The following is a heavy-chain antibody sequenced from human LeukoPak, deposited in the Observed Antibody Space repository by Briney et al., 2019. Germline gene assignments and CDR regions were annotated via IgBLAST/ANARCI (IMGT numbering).Heavy chain of an antibody. CDR2: IYTTSRTI. V-gene: IGHV3-11*01. J-gene: IGHJ6*02. Sequence: GGSLRLSCAASGFTFGDHYASWIRQAPGKGLEWVSYIYTTSRTIYYGDSVKGRFTISRDNAKNSVYLQMNSLRAEDTAVYFCARGHYGLDVWGQGTTVTVSS. CDR3: ARGHYGLDV. CDR1: GFTFGDHY.